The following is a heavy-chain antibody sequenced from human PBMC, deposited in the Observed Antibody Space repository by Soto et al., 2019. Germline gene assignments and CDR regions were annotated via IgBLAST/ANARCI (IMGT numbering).Heavy chain of an antibody. CDR2: IRSKAYGGTT. Sequence: PGGSLRLSCTASGFTFGDYAMSWFRQAPGKGLEWVGFIRSKAYGGTTEYAASVKGRFTISRDDSKSIAYLQMNSLKTEDTAVYYCTRTLYGGYTPAAFDIWGQGTMVTVSS. V-gene: IGHV3-49*03. J-gene: IGHJ3*02. CDR1: GFTFGDYA. D-gene: IGHD5-12*01. CDR3: TRTLYGGYTPAAFDI.